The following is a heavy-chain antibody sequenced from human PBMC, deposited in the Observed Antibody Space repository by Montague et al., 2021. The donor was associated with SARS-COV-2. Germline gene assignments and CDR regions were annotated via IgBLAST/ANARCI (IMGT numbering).Heavy chain of an antibody. Sequence: PAVVKPTQTLTLTCTFSGFSLSTSEVGVGWIRQPPGKAPEFLALIYGDDDNRYKPSLKSRLTITKVTSKNQVVLTMTNVDPVDTATYYCAHFGILRYFDPWGQGTLVTVSS. J-gene: IGHJ5*02. CDR1: GFSLSTSEVG. CDR3: AHFGILRYFDP. V-gene: IGHV2-5*02. CDR2: IYGDDDN. D-gene: IGHD3-9*01.